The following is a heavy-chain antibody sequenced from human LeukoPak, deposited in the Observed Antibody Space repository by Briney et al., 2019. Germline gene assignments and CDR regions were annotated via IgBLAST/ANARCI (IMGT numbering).Heavy chain of an antibody. CDR2: MNPNSGNT. J-gene: IGHJ3*02. Sequence: GASVKVSCKASGYTFTSYDIHWVRQATGQGLEWMGWMNPNSGNTGYAQKFQGRVTMTRNTSISTAYMELSSLRSEDTAVYYCARGGIGNWNVVDLHRDAFDIWGQGTMVTVSS. D-gene: IGHD1-20*01. CDR1: GYTFTSYD. V-gene: IGHV1-8*01. CDR3: ARGGIGNWNVVDLHRDAFDI.